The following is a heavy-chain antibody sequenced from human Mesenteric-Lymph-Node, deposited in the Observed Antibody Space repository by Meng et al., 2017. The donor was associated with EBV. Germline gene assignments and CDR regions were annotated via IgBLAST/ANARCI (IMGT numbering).Heavy chain of an antibody. Sequence: QLTRQESGAGLVKPSETLSLTCTVSGDSISSPSYYWGWIRQSPGKGLEWIGSIYYSGNTYYNPSLKSRVTISVDTSKNQFSLKLSSVTAADTAVYYCTRDHSNSGWFPYWGQGTLVTVSS. CDR3: TRDHSNSGWFPY. J-gene: IGHJ4*01. CDR1: GDSISSPSYY. D-gene: IGHD6-19*01. V-gene: IGHV4-39*07. CDR2: IYYSGNT.